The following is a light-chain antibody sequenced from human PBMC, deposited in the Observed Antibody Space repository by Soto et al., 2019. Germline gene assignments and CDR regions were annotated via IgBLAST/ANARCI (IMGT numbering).Light chain of an antibody. CDR3: QRYGTSPLA. V-gene: IGKV3-20*01. J-gene: IGKJ4*01. CDR2: GAS. CDR1: QSVSSNY. Sequence: EILLTQSPGTLSLSPGERATLSCRASQSVSSNYLAWYQQKPGQAPRLLIYGASSRATGIPDRFSGSGSGTDFTLTISRREPEDFAVYYCQRYGTSPLAFGGGTKVEIK.